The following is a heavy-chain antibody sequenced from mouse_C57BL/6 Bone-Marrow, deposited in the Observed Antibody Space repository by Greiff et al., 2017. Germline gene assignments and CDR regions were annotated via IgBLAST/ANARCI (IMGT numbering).Heavy chain of an antibody. CDR2: IYPRSGNT. CDR3: ARSSYGSSYGGY. J-gene: IGHJ2*01. V-gene: IGHV1-81*01. Sequence: QVQLQQSGAELARPGASVKLSCKASGYTFKSYGISWVKQRTGQGLEWIGEIYPRSGNTYYNEKFKGKATLTADKSSSTAYMELRSLTSEDSAVYFCARSSYGSSYGGYWGQGTTLTVSS. D-gene: IGHD1-1*01. CDR1: GYTFKSYG.